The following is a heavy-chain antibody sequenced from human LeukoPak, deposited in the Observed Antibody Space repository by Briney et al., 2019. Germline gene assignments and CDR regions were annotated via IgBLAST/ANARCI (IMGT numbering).Heavy chain of an antibody. Sequence: VASMKVSCKASGYTFTSYDINWVRQATGQGLEWMGWMNPNSGNTGYAQKFQGRVTITRNTSISTAYMELSSLRSEDTAVYYCARGRERDWFDPWGQGTLVTVSS. CDR2: MNPNSGNT. J-gene: IGHJ5*02. CDR3: ARGRERDWFDP. V-gene: IGHV1-8*03. D-gene: IGHD1-1*01. CDR1: GYTFTSYD.